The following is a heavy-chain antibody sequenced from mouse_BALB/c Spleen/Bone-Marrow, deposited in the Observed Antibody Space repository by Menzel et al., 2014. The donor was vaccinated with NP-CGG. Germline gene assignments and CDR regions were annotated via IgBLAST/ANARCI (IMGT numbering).Heavy chain of an antibody. D-gene: IGHD1-3*01. V-gene: IGHV1-69*02. CDR2: IDPTDNYI. Sequence: QVQLQQSGAELVKPGASVKLSCKASGYNFTSYWMNWVKQRPGQGLEWIGEIDPTDNYINYNQKVKGKGTLTVDKSSSATSMQLTSLQSNSSAVYDCAGSWGLSDYCYFDDWGQGTTVTVSS. CDR1: GYNFTSYW. J-gene: IGHJ1*01. CDR3: AGSWGLSDYCYFDD.